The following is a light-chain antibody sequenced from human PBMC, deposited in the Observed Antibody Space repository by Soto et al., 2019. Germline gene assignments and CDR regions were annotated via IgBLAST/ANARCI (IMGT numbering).Light chain of an antibody. CDR1: RGISSY. CDR2: SAS. V-gene: IGKV1-9*01. J-gene: IGKJ5*01. CDR3: QQLNSYPQT. Sequence: PVTQSQSSLSAYVRESVTIRCQASRGISSYLAWYQQKPGKAPKLLVYSASTLQSGVPSRFCGSGSGPDFTLTISRLQPEDSATYCCQQLNSYPQTFGQGTRLEIK.